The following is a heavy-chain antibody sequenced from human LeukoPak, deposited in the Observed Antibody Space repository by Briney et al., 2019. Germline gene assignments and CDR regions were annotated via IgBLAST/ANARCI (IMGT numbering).Heavy chain of an antibody. CDR3: ASHSSGRYEYYFDY. V-gene: IGHV1-2*02. D-gene: IGHD6-19*01. J-gene: IGHJ4*02. Sequence: ASVKVSCKASGYTFTGYYMHWVRQAPGQGLEWMGWINPNSGDTNYAQKFQGRVTMTRDTSISTAYMELSRLRSDDTAVYYCASHSSGRYEYYFDYWGQGTLVTVSS. CDR2: INPNSGDT. CDR1: GYTFTGYY.